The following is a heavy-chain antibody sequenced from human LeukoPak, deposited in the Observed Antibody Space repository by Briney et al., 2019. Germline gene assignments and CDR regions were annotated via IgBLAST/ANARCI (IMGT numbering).Heavy chain of an antibody. CDR3: AREPTQGCPAYYGMDV. V-gene: IGHV3-53*01. D-gene: IGHD2-15*01. CDR1: GFTVGSNY. J-gene: IGHJ6*02. Sequence: GGSLRLSCAASGFTVGSNYMSWVRQAPGKGLEWVSVIYSGGSTYYADSVKGRFIISRDNSKNTLHLPMNSLRAEDTAVYYCAREPTQGCPAYYGMDVWGQGTTVTVSS. CDR2: IYSGGST.